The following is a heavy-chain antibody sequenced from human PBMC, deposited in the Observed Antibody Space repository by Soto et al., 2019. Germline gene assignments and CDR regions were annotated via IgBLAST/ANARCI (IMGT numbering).Heavy chain of an antibody. V-gene: IGHV5-10-1*01. CDR1: GYSFTSYW. CDR3: ARLKAAGGNNDPTLNY. D-gene: IGHD6-13*01. J-gene: IGHJ4*02. CDR2: IDPSDSYT. Sequence: GESLKISCKGSGYSFTSYWISWVRQMTGKGLEWMGRIDPSDSYTNYSPSFQGHVTISADKSISTAYLQWSSLKASDTAIYYWARLKAAGGNNDPTLNYGGQGTRVTVS.